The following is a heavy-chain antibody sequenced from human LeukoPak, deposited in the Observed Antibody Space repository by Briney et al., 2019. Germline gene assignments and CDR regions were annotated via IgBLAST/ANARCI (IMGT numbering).Heavy chain of an antibody. CDR1: GFTFSSYA. D-gene: IGHD1-26*01. J-gene: IGHJ3*02. V-gene: IGHV3-30-3*01. Sequence: GGSLRLSCAASGFTFSSYAMHWVRQAPGKGLEWVAVISYDGSNKYYADSVKGRFTISRDNSKNTLYLQMNSLRAEDTAVYYCARDQDQWELLGAFDIWGQGTMVTVSS. CDR2: ISYDGSNK. CDR3: ARDQDQWELLGAFDI.